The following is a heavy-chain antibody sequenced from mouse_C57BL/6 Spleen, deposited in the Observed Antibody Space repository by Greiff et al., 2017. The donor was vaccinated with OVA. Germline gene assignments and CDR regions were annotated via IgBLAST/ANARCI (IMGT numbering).Heavy chain of an antibody. V-gene: IGHV1-19*01. J-gene: IGHJ3*01. Sequence: EVQLQESGPVLVKPGASVKMSCKASGYTFTDYYMNWVKQSHGKSLEWIGVINPYNGGTSYNQKFKGKATLTVDKSSSTAYMELNSLTSEDSAVYYCARAFYSNCFAYWGQGTLVTVSA. CDR3: ARAFYSNCFAY. D-gene: IGHD2-5*01. CDR2: INPYNGGT. CDR1: GYTFTDYY.